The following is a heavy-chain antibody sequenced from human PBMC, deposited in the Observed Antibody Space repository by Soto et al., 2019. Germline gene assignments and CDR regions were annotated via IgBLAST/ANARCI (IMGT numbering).Heavy chain of an antibody. CDR1: AYTFTSYG. V-gene: IGHV1-18*01. Sequence: GASVKVSCKASAYTFTSYGISWVRQAPGQGLEWMGWISAYNGNTNYAQKLQGRVTMTTDTSTSTAYMELRSLRSDDTAVYYCARDYYDSSGYRQVDYWGQGTLVTVSS. CDR3: ARDYYDSSGYRQVDY. CDR2: ISAYNGNT. J-gene: IGHJ4*02. D-gene: IGHD3-22*01.